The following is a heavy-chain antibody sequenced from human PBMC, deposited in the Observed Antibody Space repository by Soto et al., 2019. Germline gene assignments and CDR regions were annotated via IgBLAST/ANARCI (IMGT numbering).Heavy chain of an antibody. CDR2: ILPILGKA. Sequence: QVQLVQSGAEVKKPGSSVKVSCMASGGTFSSYAISWVRQAPGQGLEWMGGILPILGKAKYAQEFQGRVTITADESTGTAYMELSSLRAEDRAVYYCARDHTAVAGLYYLDYWGQGTLVSVSS. D-gene: IGHD6-19*01. CDR1: GGTFSSYA. J-gene: IGHJ4*02. V-gene: IGHV1-69*01. CDR3: ARDHTAVAGLYYLDY.